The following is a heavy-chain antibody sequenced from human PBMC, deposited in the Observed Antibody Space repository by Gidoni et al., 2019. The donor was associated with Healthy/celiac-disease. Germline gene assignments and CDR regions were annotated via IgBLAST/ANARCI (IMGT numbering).Heavy chain of an antibody. V-gene: IGHV4-61*01. Sequence: QVQLQESGPGLVKPSETLSLTCTVSGGSVSSASYYWSWIRQPPGKVLEWIGYIYYSGSTNYNPSLKSRVTISVDTSKNQFSLKLSSVTAADTAVYYCARDWALYGDYGSGWFDPWGQGTLVTVSS. CDR3: ARDWALYGDYGSGWFDP. CDR2: IYYSGST. CDR1: GGSVSSASYY. J-gene: IGHJ5*02. D-gene: IGHD4-17*01.